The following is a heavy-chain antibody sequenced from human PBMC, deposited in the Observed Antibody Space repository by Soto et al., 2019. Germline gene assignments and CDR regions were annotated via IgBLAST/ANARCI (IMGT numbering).Heavy chain of an antibody. J-gene: IGHJ4*02. CDR2: INHSGST. CDR1: GGSFSGYY. V-gene: IGHV4-34*01. Sequence: SSATLSLTCAVYGGSFSGYYWSWIRQPPGKGLEWIGEINHSGSTNYNPSLKSRVTISVDTSKNQFSLKLSSVTAADTAVYYCARGGLYSSANYYFDYWGQGTLVTVSS. CDR3: ARGGLYSSANYYFDY. D-gene: IGHD5-18*01.